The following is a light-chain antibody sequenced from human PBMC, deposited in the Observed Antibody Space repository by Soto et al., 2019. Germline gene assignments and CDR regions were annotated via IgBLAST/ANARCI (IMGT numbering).Light chain of an antibody. CDR1: SSNIGNNA. J-gene: IGLJ2*01. CDR3: AAWDNSLNGLV. Sequence: QSVLTQPPSVSEAPRQRVTICCSGSSSNIGNNAVNWYQQLPGKAPKLLIYYDDLLPSGVSDRFSGSKSGTSASLAISGLQSEDAADYYCAAWDNSLNGLVFGGGTKLTVL. V-gene: IGLV1-36*01. CDR2: YDD.